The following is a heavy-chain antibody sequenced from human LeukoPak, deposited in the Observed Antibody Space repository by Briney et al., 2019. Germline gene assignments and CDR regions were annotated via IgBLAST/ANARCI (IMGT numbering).Heavy chain of an antibody. V-gene: IGHV3-7*03. CDR2: IKQDGSEK. CDR3: ARDEYLRGSYGDYLGPDY. Sequence: GGSLRLSCAASGYTFSSYWMSWVRQAPGKGLEWVANIKQDGSEKYYVDSVKGRFTISRDNAKNSLYLQMNSLRAEDTAVYYCARDEYLRGSYGDYLGPDYWGQGTLVTVSS. CDR1: GYTFSSYW. J-gene: IGHJ4*02. D-gene: IGHD4-17*01.